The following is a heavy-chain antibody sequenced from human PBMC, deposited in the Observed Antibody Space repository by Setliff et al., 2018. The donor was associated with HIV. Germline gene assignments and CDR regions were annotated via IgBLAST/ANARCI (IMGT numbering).Heavy chain of an antibody. CDR3: ARRKGATTNAFDI. CDR2: INVGNGNT. J-gene: IGHJ3*02. CDR1: GYTFISYA. D-gene: IGHD1-26*01. V-gene: IGHV1-3*01. Sequence: ASVKVSCKASGYTFISYAIHWVRQAPGQRLEWMGWINVGNGNTNYAQKFQGWVTMTRDTSTSTVYSELSSLRSEDTAVYYCARRKGATTNAFDIWGQGTMVTVSS.